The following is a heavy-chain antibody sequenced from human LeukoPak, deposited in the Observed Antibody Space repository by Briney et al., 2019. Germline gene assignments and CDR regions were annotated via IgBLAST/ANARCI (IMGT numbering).Heavy chain of an antibody. D-gene: IGHD3-10*01. CDR3: ARGAMVRRVNPYYFDY. Sequence: GGSLRLSCAASGFTVSSNYMSWVRQAPGKGLEWVSVIFSGGSTYYADSVKGRFTVSRDNSKNTLYLQMNSLRAEDTAVYYCARGAMVRRVNPYYFDYWRQGTLVTVSP. V-gene: IGHV3-66*01. CDR1: GFTVSSNY. J-gene: IGHJ4*02. CDR2: IFSGGST.